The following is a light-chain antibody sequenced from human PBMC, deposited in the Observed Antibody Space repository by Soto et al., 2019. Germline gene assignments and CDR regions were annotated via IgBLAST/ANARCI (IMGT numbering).Light chain of an antibody. V-gene: IGLV1-44*01. Sequence: QSVLTQPPSASGTPGQRVTISCSGSSSNIGSNTVNWYQQLPGTAPKLLIYSNNHRPSGVPDRFSGSKSGTSASLAISGLQYEDEADYYCAAWDDSLNGYVFGTGTKVTVL. CDR1: SSNIGSNT. J-gene: IGLJ1*01. CDR3: AAWDDSLNGYV. CDR2: SNN.